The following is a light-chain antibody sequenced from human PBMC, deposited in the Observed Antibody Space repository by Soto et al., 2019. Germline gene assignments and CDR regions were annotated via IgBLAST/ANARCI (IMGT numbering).Light chain of an antibody. Sequence: EIVLTQSPATLSLSPGERATLSCRASQSVSSYLVWYQQKPGQAPRLLIYDVSNRATGIPARFSGSGSGTDFTLTISSLEPEDFVVYYCQQRSNWPRFTFGHGTKVDIK. J-gene: IGKJ3*01. CDR2: DVS. V-gene: IGKV3-11*01. CDR3: QQRSNWPRFT. CDR1: QSVSSY.